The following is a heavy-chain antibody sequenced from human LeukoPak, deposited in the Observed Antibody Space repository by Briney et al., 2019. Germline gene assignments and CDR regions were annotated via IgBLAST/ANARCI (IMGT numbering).Heavy chain of an antibody. CDR1: GFTFRSYS. Sequence: GGSLRLSCAASGFTFRSYSMNWVRQALGEGLELVSFISSSSSYIYYADSVQGRFTISRDTAKNSLYLQMNSLRGEDTAVYYCARGVSGSSTSHGLDYWGQGTLVTVSS. CDR2: ISSSSSYI. CDR3: ARGVSGSSTSHGLDY. V-gene: IGHV3-21*01. J-gene: IGHJ4*02. D-gene: IGHD2-2*01.